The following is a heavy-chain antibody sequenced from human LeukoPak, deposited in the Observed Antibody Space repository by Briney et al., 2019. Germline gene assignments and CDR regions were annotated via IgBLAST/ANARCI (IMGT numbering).Heavy chain of an antibody. CDR3: ATQPPLSGYYTVDY. CDR2: ISYDGSNK. V-gene: IGHV3-30*04. Sequence: GGSLRLSCAASGFTFSTYTIHWVRQAPGKGLEWVAVISYDGSNKYYADSVKGRFTLSRDNSKNTLYLQMNTLRVEDTAVYYCATQPPLSGYYTVDYWGQGALVTVSS. CDR1: GFTFSTYT. D-gene: IGHD3-3*01. J-gene: IGHJ4*02.